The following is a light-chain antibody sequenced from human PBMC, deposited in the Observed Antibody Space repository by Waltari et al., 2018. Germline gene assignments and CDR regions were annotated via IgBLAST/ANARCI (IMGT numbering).Light chain of an antibody. CDR3: AAWDDSLSGWV. V-gene: IGLV1-47*01. CDR1: SSNIGSNY. CDR2: RNN. Sequence: QSVLTQPPSASGTPGQRVTISCSGSSSNIGSNYVYWYQQLPGTAPKLLTYRNNQRPSGVPGRFSGSQSGTSASLAISGLRSEDEADYYCAAWDDSLSGWVFGGGTKLTVL. J-gene: IGLJ3*02.